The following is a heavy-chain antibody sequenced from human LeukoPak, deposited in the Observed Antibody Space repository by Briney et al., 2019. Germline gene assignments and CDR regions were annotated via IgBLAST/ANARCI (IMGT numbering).Heavy chain of an antibody. D-gene: IGHD3-16*02. Sequence: GGSLRLSCAASGFTFSSYWMHWVRQAPGKGLVWVSRINSDGSSTSYADSVKGRFTISRDNATNTLYLQMNSLRAEDTAVYYCARGPGGGDYVWGSYRYDYWGQGTLVTVSS. CDR2: INSDGSST. CDR3: ARGPGGGDYVWGSYRYDY. J-gene: IGHJ4*02. V-gene: IGHV3-74*01. CDR1: GFTFSSYW.